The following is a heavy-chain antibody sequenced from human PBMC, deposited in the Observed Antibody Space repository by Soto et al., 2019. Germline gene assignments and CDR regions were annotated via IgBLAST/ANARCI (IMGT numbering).Heavy chain of an antibody. CDR1: GFTLSGPA. V-gene: IGHV3-73*01. CDR2: IRSKANSYAT. D-gene: IGHD2-8*01. CDR3: TRGYCTNGVCYLGDYYYYGMDV. Sequence: GPRRVSSAASGFTLSGPAIHWVRQASGKGLELVGRIRSKANSYATAYAASVKGRFTISRDDSKNTAYLQMNSLKTEETDVYYCTRGYCTNGVCYLGDYYYYGMDVWGQGTTGTVS. J-gene: IGHJ6*02.